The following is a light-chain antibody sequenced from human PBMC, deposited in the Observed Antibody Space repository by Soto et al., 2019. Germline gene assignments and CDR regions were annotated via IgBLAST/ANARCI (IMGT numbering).Light chain of an antibody. Sequence: EIVLTQSPGTLSLSPGERATLSCRASQSVSDSHLAWYHQKPGQPPRLLIYGASNRATGIPDRFSGRGSGTDFTLTISRLEPEDFATYYCHRYDRSPIFTFGPATKVDV. CDR3: HRYDRSPIFT. CDR1: QSVSDSH. J-gene: IGKJ3*01. V-gene: IGKV3-20*01. CDR2: GAS.